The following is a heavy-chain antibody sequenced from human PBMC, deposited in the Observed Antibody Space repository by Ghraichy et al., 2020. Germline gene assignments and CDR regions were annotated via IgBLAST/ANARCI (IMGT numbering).Heavy chain of an antibody. V-gene: IGHV2-5*01. CDR3: AHSRPYYDGVDLYSIIDY. J-gene: IGHJ4*02. CDR1: GFSLKTSGVG. D-gene: IGHD3-22*01. Sequence: SGPTLVKPTQTLTLTCTFSGFSLKTSGVGVGWIRQPPGKALEWLAFIYWNDDKRYSTSLKSGLTITKDASRNRVVLTMPNMDPVDTGTYHCAHSRPYYDGVDLYSIIDYWGQGTLVTVSS. CDR2: IYWNDDK.